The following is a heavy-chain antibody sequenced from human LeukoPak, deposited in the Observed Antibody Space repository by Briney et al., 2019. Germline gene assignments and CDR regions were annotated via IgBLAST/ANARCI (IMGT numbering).Heavy chain of an antibody. CDR3: ARDGRSGSNYGRVDY. D-gene: IGHD1-26*01. CDR1: GFTFSSFW. Sequence: RGSLRLSCAASGFTFSSFWMSWVRQAPGKGLGWVAYIKQDGSEKYYVDSVKGRFTISRDNATNSLYLQMNSLRAEDTAVYYCARDGRSGSNYGRVDYWGQGSLVTVSS. V-gene: IGHV3-7*01. CDR2: IKQDGSEK. J-gene: IGHJ4*02.